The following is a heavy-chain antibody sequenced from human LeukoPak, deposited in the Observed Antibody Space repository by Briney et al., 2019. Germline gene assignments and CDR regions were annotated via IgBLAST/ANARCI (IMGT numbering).Heavy chain of an antibody. D-gene: IGHD3-3*01. CDR1: GCDFNRFA. CDR2: VIPIFGTT. V-gene: IGHV1-69*06. CDR3: AKGGDTVFGVVPYFEN. J-gene: IGHJ4*02. Sequence: SVTLSCTCSGCDFNRFAFSWLRQAPGQGLEWMGRVIPIFGTTTYAQRFQGGVPITADKSTTPAYMELTSLKSDDTAVYYCAKGGDTVFGVVPYFENGGEGTLVTVSS.